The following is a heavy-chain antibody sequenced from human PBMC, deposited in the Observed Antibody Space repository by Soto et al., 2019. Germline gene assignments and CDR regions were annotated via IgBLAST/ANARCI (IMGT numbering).Heavy chain of an antibody. CDR3: ARGANVLLWFGESTPGYYGVDV. Sequence: SETLSLTCTVSGGSISSYYWSWIRQPPGKGLEWIGYIYYSGSTNYNPSLKSRVTISVDTSKNQFSLKLSSVTAADTAVYYCARGANVLLWFGESTPGYYGVDVWGQGTTVTVSS. D-gene: IGHD3-10*01. V-gene: IGHV4-59*01. CDR2: IYYSGST. CDR1: GGSISSYY. J-gene: IGHJ6*02.